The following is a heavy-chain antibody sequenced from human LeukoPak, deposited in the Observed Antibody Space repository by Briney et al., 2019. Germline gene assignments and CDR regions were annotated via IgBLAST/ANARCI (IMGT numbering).Heavy chain of an antibody. CDR1: GYTFNGYY. D-gene: IGHD2-15*01. J-gene: IGHJ4*02. V-gene: IGHV1-2*06. Sequence: ASVKVSCKASGYTFNGYYMHWVRQAPGQGLEWMGRINPNTGGTNYAQNFQGRVTMTRDTSISTAYMELSRLRSDDTAVYYCARDADVGYCSGGSCYGPYFDYWGQGTLVTVSS. CDR3: ARDADVGYCSGGSCYGPYFDY. CDR2: INPNTGGT.